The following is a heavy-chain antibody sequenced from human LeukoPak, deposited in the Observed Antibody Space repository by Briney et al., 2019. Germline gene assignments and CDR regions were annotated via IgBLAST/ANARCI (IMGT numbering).Heavy chain of an antibody. J-gene: IGHJ4*02. D-gene: IGHD2-8*02. CDR1: GGSISSSSYY. V-gene: IGHV4-39*07. CDR3: ARGLWWLDY. CDR2: INHSGST. Sequence: PSETLSLTCTVSGGSISSSSYYWGWIRQPPGKGLEWIGEINHSGSTNYNPSLKSRVTISVDTSKNQFSLKLSSVTAADTAVYYCARGLWWLDYWGQGTLVTVSS.